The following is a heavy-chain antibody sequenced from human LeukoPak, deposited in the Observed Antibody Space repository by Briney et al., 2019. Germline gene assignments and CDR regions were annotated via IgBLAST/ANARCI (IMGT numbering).Heavy chain of an antibody. J-gene: IGHJ4*02. CDR2: IYSGGNT. CDR1: GFTVSTNY. Sequence: GGSLRLSCAASGFTVSTNYMSWVRQAPGRGLEWVSVIYSGGNTYYADSVKGRFTISRDNSKNTLYLQMNSLRDEDTAVYYCARAYNYGSGTNWGQGTLVTVSS. V-gene: IGHV3-66*01. CDR3: ARAYNYGSGTN. D-gene: IGHD3-10*01.